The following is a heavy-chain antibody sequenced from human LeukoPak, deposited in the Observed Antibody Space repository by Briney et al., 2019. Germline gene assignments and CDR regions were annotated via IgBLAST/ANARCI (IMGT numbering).Heavy chain of an antibody. CDR2: ISGSGGST. Sequence: GGSLRLSCAASGFTLSSYAMSWVRRAPGKGLEWVSAISGSGGSTYYTDSVKARFTISRDNSKNTLYLQMNSLIAEDTAVYYCAKSAPDDIVVVPAANYYYYYGMDVWGQGTTVTVSS. CDR3: AKSAPDDIVVVPAANYYYYYGMDV. D-gene: IGHD2-2*01. V-gene: IGHV3-23*01. J-gene: IGHJ6*02. CDR1: GFTLSSYA.